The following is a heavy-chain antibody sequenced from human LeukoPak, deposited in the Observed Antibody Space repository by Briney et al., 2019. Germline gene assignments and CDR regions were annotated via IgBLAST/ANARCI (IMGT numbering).Heavy chain of an antibody. CDR2: IYYSGST. CDR1: GGSISSSSYY. J-gene: IGHJ5*02. Sequence: PSETLSLTCTVSGGSISSSSYYWGWIRQPPGKGLEWIGSIYYSGSTYYNPSLKSRVTISVDTSKNQFSLKLSSVTAADTAVYYCARPGCSSTSCRNWFDPWGQGTLVTVSS. CDR3: ARPGCSSTSCRNWFDP. V-gene: IGHV4-39*01. D-gene: IGHD2-2*01.